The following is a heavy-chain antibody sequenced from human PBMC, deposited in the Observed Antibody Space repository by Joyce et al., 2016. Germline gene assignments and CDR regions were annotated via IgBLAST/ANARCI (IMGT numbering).Heavy chain of an antibody. J-gene: IGHJ4*02. V-gene: IGHV1-8*01. CDR2: MTPNSGNT. D-gene: IGHD7-27*01. Sequence: QVQLVQSGAEVKEPGASVKVSCQASGYTFTNFDINWVRQAPGQRLGLLGWMTPNSGNTGYAQNFQGRVAMTRDTSISTAYMELSSLRSEDTAVYFCARNRDGTGAFHFWGQGTPVTVSS. CDR1: GYTFTNFD. CDR3: ARNRDGTGAFHF.